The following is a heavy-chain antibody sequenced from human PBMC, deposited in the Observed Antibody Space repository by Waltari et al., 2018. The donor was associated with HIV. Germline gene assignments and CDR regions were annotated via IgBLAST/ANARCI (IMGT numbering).Heavy chain of an antibody. CDR2: IYYSGST. CDR1: GGSISSYY. J-gene: IGHJ3*02. Sequence: QVQLQESGPGLVKPSETLSLTCTVSGGSISSYYWSWIRQPPGKGLEWIGYIYYSGSTNYNPSLKSRVTISVDTSKNQFSLKLSSVTAADTAVYYCARDAFDDAFDIWGQGTMVTVSS. V-gene: IGHV4-59*01. CDR3: ARDAFDDAFDI. D-gene: IGHD3-16*01.